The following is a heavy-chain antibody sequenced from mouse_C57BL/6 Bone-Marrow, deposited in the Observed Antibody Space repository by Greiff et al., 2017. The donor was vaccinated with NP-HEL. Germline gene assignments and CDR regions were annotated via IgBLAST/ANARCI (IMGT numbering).Heavy chain of an antibody. D-gene: IGHD2-4*01. Sequence: EVQLQESGGGLVKPGGSLKLSCVASGFTFSSYAMSWVRQTPEKRLEWVATISDGGSYTYYPDNVKGRFTISRDNAKNNLYLQMSHLKSEDTAMYYCARENDYDEDFAYWGQGTLVTVSA. CDR2: ISDGGSYT. CDR3: ARENDYDEDFAY. CDR1: GFTFSSYA. V-gene: IGHV5-4*01. J-gene: IGHJ3*01.